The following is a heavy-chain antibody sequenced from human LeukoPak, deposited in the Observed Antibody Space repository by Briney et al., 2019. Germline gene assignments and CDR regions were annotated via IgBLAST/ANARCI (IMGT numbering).Heavy chain of an antibody. Sequence: GGSLRLSCAASGFTFSDYAMNWVRQAPGKGLEWVSYISGNSISMFYADSVEGRFTISRDNAKNSVYLQMNILRAEDTAVYYCARGTTHIVIVTPGPFHFWGQGALVAVSS. J-gene: IGHJ4*02. D-gene: IGHD2/OR15-2a*01. V-gene: IGHV3-21*06. CDR1: GFTFSDYA. CDR3: ARGTTHIVIVTPGPFHF. CDR2: ISGNSISM.